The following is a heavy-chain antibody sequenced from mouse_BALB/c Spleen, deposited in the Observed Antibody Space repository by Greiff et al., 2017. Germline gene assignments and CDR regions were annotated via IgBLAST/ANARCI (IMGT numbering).Heavy chain of an antibody. D-gene: IGHD4-1*01. J-gene: IGHJ3*01. CDR1: GFNIKDPY. CDR2: IDPANGNT. CDR3: AGTGTTY. Sequence: DVKLQESGAELVKPGASVKLSCTASGFNIKDPYMHWVKQRPEQGLEWIGRIDPANGNTKYDPKFQGKATITADTSSNTAYLQLSSLTSEDTAVYYCAGTGTTYWGQGTLVTVSA. V-gene: IGHV14-3*02.